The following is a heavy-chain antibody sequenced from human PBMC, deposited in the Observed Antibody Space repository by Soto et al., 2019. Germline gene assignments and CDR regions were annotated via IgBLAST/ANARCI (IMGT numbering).Heavy chain of an antibody. D-gene: IGHD2-21*02. CDR3: ARGSAGTLLSQPYYFDY. Sequence: QLQLQESGSGLVKPSQTLSLTCAVSGGSISSGGYSWSWIRQPPGKGLEWIGYIYHSGSTYYNPSLKSRVTRSVDRSTNQFSLKLSSVTAADTAVYYCARGSAGTLLSQPYYFDYWGQGTLVTVSS. J-gene: IGHJ4*02. CDR2: IYHSGST. CDR1: GGSISSGGYS. V-gene: IGHV4-30-2*01.